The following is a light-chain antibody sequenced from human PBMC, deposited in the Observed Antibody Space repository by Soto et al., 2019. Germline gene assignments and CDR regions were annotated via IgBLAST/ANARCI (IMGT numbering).Light chain of an antibody. CDR1: QSVSSSY. CDR3: QQYGSSPTT. Sequence: EIVMTQSPATLSLSPGERATLSCRASQSVSSSYLSWYQQKPGQAPRLLIYGASTRATGIPARFSGGGSGTDFTLTISSLQPEDFAVYYCQQYGSSPTTFGQGTKVDIK. V-gene: IGKV3D-7*01. CDR2: GAS. J-gene: IGKJ1*01.